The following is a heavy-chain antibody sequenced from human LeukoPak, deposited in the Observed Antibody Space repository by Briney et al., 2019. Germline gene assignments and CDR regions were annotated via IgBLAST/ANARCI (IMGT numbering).Heavy chain of an antibody. Sequence: GVSLRRSCAASGFTCSSYAMSWVRHAPGKGLEWGSAISGSGGSTYYADSVKGRFTISRDDSKNTLYLQMNSLTAGETAVYYCAKSNSILTYYYDNLHDSWGQGTLVTVSS. J-gene: IGHJ4*02. CDR3: AKSNSILTYYYDNLHDS. CDR2: ISGSGGST. D-gene: IGHD3-22*01. CDR1: GFTCSSYA. V-gene: IGHV3-23*01.